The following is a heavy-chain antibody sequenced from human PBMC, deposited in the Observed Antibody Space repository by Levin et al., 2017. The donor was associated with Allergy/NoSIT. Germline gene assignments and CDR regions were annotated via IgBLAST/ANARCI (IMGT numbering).Heavy chain of an antibody. CDR1: GFTFSNAW. Sequence: GESLKISCAASGFTFSNAWMSWVRQAPGKGLEWVGRIKSKTDGGTTDYAAPVKGRFTISRDDSKNTLYLQMNSLKTEDTAVYYCTTDRCSSTSCFDWYFDLWGRGTLVTVSS. CDR2: IKSKTDGGTT. J-gene: IGHJ2*01. D-gene: IGHD2-2*01. CDR3: TTDRCSSTSCFDWYFDL. V-gene: IGHV3-15*01.